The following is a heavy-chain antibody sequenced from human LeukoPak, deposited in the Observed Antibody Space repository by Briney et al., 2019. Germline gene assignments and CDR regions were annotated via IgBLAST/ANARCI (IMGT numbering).Heavy chain of an antibody. V-gene: IGHV5-51*01. CDR2: IYPGDSDT. CDR1: GYSFTSYW. CDR3: ARLRYSSTWYRFDYFDY. J-gene: IGHJ4*02. D-gene: IGHD6-13*01. Sequence: GESLKISCKGSGYSFTSYWIGWVRQMLGKGLEWMGSIYPGDSDTRYSPSFQGQVTISADKSISTAYLQWSSLKASDTAMYYCARLRYSSTWYRFDYFDYWGQGTLVTVSS.